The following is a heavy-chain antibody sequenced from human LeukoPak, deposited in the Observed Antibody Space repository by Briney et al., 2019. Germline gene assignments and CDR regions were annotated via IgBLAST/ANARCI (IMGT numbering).Heavy chain of an antibody. CDR1: GFTFSISW. D-gene: IGHD3-16*01. V-gene: IGHV3-7*01. J-gene: IGHJ4*02. Sequence: GGSLRLSCAASGFTFSISWMTWVRQAPGKGLEWVANIRQDGKEKYSVDSVKGRFTISRDNAKNSLYLQMNSLRAEDTAVYYCARQFRGLTANYLDYWGQGTLVTVSS. CDR3: ARQFRGLTANYLDY. CDR2: IRQDGKEK.